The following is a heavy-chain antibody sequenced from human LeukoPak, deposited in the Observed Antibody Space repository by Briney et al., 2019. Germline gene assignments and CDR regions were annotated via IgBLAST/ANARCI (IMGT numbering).Heavy chain of an antibody. CDR3: ARARDGYNSCFDY. CDR1: GFTFSSYA. D-gene: IGHD5-24*01. Sequence: GGSPRLSCAASGFTFSSYAMHWVRQAPGKGLEWVAVISYDGNNKYYADSVKGRFTISRDNSKKTLYLQMNSLRAEDTAVYYCARARDGYNSCFDYRGQGTLVTVSS. V-gene: IGHV3-30*04. J-gene: IGHJ4*02. CDR2: ISYDGNNK.